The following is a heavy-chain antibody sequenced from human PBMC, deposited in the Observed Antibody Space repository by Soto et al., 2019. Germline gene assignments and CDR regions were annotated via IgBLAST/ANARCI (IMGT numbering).Heavy chain of an antibody. CDR3: ASWVDSSGDYFGY. CDR1: GGSISSGDYY. V-gene: IGHV4-30-4*01. CDR2: IYYSGST. D-gene: IGHD3-22*01. Sequence: QVQLQESGPGLVKPSQTLSLTCTVSGGSISSGDYYWSWIRQPPGKGLEWIGYIYYSGSTYYNPSLKSRVTTSVDTSKSQFSLKLSSVTAADTAVYYCASWVDSSGDYFGYWGQGTLVTVSS. J-gene: IGHJ4*02.